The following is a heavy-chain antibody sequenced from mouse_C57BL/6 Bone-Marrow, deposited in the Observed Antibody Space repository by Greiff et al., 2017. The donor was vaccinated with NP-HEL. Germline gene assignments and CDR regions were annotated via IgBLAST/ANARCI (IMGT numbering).Heavy chain of an antibody. CDR3: ARGDYYGSSWYFDV. V-gene: IGHV1-69*01. D-gene: IGHD1-1*01. CDR2: IAPSYSST. CDR1: GYTFTSYW. J-gene: IGHJ1*03. Sequence: LFLPFASVKLSCKASGYTFTSYWMHWVTQRPGQGLEWIGEIAPSYSSTNYNQKFKGKSTLTVDKSSSTAYMQLRSLTSEDSAVEYCARGDYYGSSWYFDVWGTGTTVTVSS.